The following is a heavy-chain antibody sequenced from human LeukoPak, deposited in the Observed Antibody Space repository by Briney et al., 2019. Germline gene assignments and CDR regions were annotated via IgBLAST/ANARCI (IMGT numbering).Heavy chain of an antibody. CDR1: GGSFSGYY. V-gene: IGHV4-34*01. CDR2: INHSGST. CDR3: ARDFIAAAGTGEYYFDY. D-gene: IGHD6-13*01. Sequence: SETLSPTCAVYGGSFSGYYWSWIRQPPGKGLEWIGEINHSGSTNYNPSLKSRVTISVDTSKNQFSLKLSSVTAADTAVYYCARDFIAAAGTGEYYFDYWGQGTLVTVSS. J-gene: IGHJ4*02.